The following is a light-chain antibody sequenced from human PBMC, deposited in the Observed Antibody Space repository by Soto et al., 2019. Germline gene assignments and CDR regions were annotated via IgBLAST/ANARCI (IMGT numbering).Light chain of an antibody. Sequence: QSALTQPASVSGSPGQSITISCTGTSSDVGGYDYVSWYQQHPGKAPKLMIYNVRNRPSGVSNRFSGSKAGNTASLTISGLQAEDEAAYYRSSSTSSSTVVFGGGTKLTVL. CDR3: SSSTSSSTVV. CDR2: NVR. V-gene: IGLV2-14*01. CDR1: SSDVGGYDY. J-gene: IGLJ2*01.